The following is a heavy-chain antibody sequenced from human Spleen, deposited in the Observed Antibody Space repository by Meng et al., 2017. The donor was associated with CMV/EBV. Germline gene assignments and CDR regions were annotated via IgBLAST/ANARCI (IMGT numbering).Heavy chain of an antibody. Sequence: SGFTLSASSMRWILQAPGKGLECVSYISGGGSTISYADSVKGRFTISRDNAKNSLYLQMNSLRAEDTAVYYCARKNYGDYGGGFDYWGQGTLVTVSS. CDR3: ARKNYGDYGGGFDY. D-gene: IGHD4-17*01. CDR1: GFTLSASS. J-gene: IGHJ4*02. V-gene: IGHV3-11*01. CDR2: ISGGGSTI.